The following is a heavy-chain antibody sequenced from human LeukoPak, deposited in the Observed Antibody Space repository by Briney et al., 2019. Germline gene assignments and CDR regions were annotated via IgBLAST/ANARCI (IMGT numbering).Heavy chain of an antibody. CDR3: ARDQRVRGVNWFDP. CDR1: GYSISSGYY. V-gene: IGHV4-38-2*02. J-gene: IGHJ5*02. Sequence: SETLSLTCTVSGYSISSGYYWGWIRQPPGKGLEWIGSIYHSGSTYYNPSLKSRVTISVDTSKNQFSLKLSSMTAADTAVYYCARDQRVRGVNWFDPWGQGTLVTVSS. D-gene: IGHD3-10*01. CDR2: IYHSGST.